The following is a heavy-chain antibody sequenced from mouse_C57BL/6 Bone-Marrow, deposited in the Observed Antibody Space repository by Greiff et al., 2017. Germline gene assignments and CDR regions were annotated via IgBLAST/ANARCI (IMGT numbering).Heavy chain of an antibody. D-gene: IGHD2-3*01. CDR2: INPGSGGT. CDR3: ARCDGYPSY. J-gene: IGHJ2*01. V-gene: IGHV1-54*01. Sequence: VQLQESGAELVRPGTSVTVSCKASGYAFTNYLIEWVKQRPGQGLEWIGVINPGSGGTNYNEKFKGKATLPADKSSSTAYMQLSSLTSEDSAVYCCARCDGYPSYWGQGTTLTVSS. CDR1: GYAFTNYL.